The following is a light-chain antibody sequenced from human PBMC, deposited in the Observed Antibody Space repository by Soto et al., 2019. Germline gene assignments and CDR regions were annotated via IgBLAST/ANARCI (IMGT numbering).Light chain of an antibody. CDR3: QSYYSSLSAYV. Sequence: QSVLTQPPSVSGAPGQRGAISCTGTRSNIGAGYHVHWYQQLPGTAPKLLIYGNSNRPSGVPDRFSGAESGTSASLAITGLQAEDEADYSCQSYYSSLSAYVFVTGTKLTVL. CDR2: GNS. CDR1: RSNIGAGYH. J-gene: IGLJ1*01. V-gene: IGLV1-40*01.